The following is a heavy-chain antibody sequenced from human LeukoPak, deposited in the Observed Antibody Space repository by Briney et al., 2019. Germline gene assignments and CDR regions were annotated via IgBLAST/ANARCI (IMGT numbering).Heavy chain of an antibody. Sequence: GGSLRLSCAASGFTFSSYSMNWVRQAPGKGLEWVSSISSSGSYIYYADSVKGRFTISRGNAKNSLYLQMNSLRAEDTAVYYCARSNIWFGELRMDVWGQGTTVTVSS. J-gene: IGHJ6*02. CDR1: GFTFSSYS. CDR2: ISSSGSYI. CDR3: ARSNIWFGELRMDV. V-gene: IGHV3-21*01. D-gene: IGHD3-10*01.